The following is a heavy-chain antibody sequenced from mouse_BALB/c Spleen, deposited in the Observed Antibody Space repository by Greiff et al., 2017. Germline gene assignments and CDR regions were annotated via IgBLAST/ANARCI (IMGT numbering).Heavy chain of an antibody. D-gene: IGHD2-1*01. CDR3: AREGAYGNWYFDV. CDR1: GYSITSDYA. V-gene: IGHV3-2*02. J-gene: IGHJ1*01. CDR2: ISYSGST. Sequence: EVQRVESGPGLVKPSQSLSLTCTVTGYSITSDYAWNWIRQFPGNKLEWMGYISYSGSTSYNPSLKSRISITRDTSKNQFFLQLNSVTTEDTATYYCAREGAYGNWYFDVWGAGTTVTVSS.